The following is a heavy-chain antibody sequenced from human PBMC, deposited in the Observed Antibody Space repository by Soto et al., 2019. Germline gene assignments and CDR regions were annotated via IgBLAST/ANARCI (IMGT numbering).Heavy chain of an antibody. J-gene: IGHJ5*02. V-gene: IGHV2-5*02. D-gene: IGHD3-16*01. CDR3: AHIPNYYQYDWFDP. CDR2: IYWDDDK. Sequence: QITLKESGPTLVKPTQTLTLTCTFSGFSLTTRGVGVGWIRQPPGKALECLALIYWDDDKRYSPSLQSRLSIXNXTSXNQVVLTMTNVDPVDTATYYCAHIPNYYQYDWFDPWGQGTLVSVSS. CDR1: GFSLTTRGVG.